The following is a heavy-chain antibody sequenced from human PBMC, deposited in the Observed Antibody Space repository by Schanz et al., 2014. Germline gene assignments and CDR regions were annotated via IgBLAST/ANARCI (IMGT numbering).Heavy chain of an antibody. CDR1: GFSFSTHW. CDR2: LSSDESRK. J-gene: IGHJ4*02. CDR3: AKHVRSLTGNDY. V-gene: IGHV3-30*18. Sequence: VQLVESGGGLVQPGGSVRLSCGASGFSFSTHWMAWVRQAPGKGLEWVAVLSSDESRKFYADSEKGRFTISRDSSSNTLYLQVNSLRAEDTAVYYCAKHVRSLTGNDYWGQGTLVTVSS. D-gene: IGHD3-9*01.